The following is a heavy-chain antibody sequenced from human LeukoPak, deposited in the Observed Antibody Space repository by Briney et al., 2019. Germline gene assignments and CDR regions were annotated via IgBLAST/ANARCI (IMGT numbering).Heavy chain of an antibody. D-gene: IGHD2-21*02. J-gene: IGHJ4*02. CDR2: IYYSGST. CDR1: GGSISSYY. Sequence: SETLSLTCTVSGGSISSYYWSWIRQPPGKGLEWIGYIYYSGSTNYNPSLKSRVTISVDTSKNQFSLKLSSVTAADTAVYYCAREAVTGTKRFDYWGQGTLVTVSS. CDR3: AREAVTGTKRFDY. V-gene: IGHV4-59*12.